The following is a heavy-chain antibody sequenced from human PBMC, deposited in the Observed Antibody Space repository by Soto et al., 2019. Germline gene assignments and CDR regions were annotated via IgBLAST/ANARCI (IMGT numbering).Heavy chain of an antibody. V-gene: IGHV1-69*01. CDR1: GGPFSSYA. CDR2: IIPIFGTA. D-gene: IGHD5-12*01. CDR3: ARAPHGYGGHIPIDY. Sequence: QVQLVQSGAEVKKPGSSVKVSCKASGGPFSSYAISWVRQAPGQGLEWMGGIIPIFGTANYAQKFQGRVTITADESTSTGYMELRSLRSEDTAVYYCARAPHGYGGHIPIDYWGQGTLVTVSS. J-gene: IGHJ4*02.